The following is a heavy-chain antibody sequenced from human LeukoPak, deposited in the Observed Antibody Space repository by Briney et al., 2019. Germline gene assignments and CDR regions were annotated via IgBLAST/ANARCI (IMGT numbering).Heavy chain of an antibody. J-gene: IGHJ6*02. V-gene: IGHV1-8*01. D-gene: IGHD3-3*01. CDR2: LNHKNGST. CDR1: GYTFTSYD. CDR3: ARGSITVFGVITYYYYYYGMAV. Sequence: ASVKVSCKASGYTFTSYDINWVRQATGQGGEWMGWLNHKNGSTGYAQKFQDRVIMTRNTSISTAYMELSSLTSEETAVYSCARGSITVFGVITYYYYYYGMAVWGQGTTVTVSS.